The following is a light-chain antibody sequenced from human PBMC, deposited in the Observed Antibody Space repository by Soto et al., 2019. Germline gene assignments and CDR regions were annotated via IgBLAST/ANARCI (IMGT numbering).Light chain of an antibody. CDR2: DVT. Sequence: QSALTQPPSVSGSPGQSVTISCTGTSSDVGTYNYVSWYQQHPGKAPKLMIYDVTQRPSGVPDRFSGSKSGNTASLTISGLQADDEADYYCCSYTGSSTSYVFGSGTKLTVL. J-gene: IGLJ1*01. V-gene: IGLV2-11*01. CDR3: CSYTGSSTSYV. CDR1: SSDVGTYNY.